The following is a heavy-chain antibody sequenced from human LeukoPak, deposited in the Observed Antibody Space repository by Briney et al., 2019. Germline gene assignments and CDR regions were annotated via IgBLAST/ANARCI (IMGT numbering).Heavy chain of an antibody. D-gene: IGHD3-22*01. Sequence: GGSLRLSCAASGFTFSSYAMHWVRQAPGKGLEWVAVISYDGSNKYDADSVKGRFTISRDNSKNTLYLQMNSLRAEDAAVYYCARDPGTYYYDRSGYAPSLYYYYMDVWGKGTTVTVSS. CDR1: GFTFSSYA. CDR2: ISYDGSNK. CDR3: ARDPGTYYYDRSGYAPSLYYYYMDV. J-gene: IGHJ6*03. V-gene: IGHV3-30*04.